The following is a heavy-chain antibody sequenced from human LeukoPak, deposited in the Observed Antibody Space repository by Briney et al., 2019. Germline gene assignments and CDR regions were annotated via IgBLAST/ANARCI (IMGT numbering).Heavy chain of an antibody. Sequence: SXXGXGXTFSXXXMSWXXQAXGXXXXXXANXKXDGSEKYYVDSVKGRFTISRDNAKNSLYLQMNSLRAEDTTVYYCASAVLRFLEWPRGDYMDVWGKGTTVTVSS. J-gene: IGHJ6*03. CDR2: XKXDGSEK. CDR3: ASAVLRFLEWPRGDYMDV. V-gene: IGHV3-7*01. D-gene: IGHD3-3*01. CDR1: GXTFSXXX.